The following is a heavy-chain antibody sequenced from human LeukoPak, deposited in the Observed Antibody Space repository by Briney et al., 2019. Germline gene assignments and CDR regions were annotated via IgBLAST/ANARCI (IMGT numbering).Heavy chain of an antibody. J-gene: IGHJ4*02. V-gene: IGHV3-23*01. CDR3: AKDPLIAAAGTYWYYFDY. D-gene: IGHD6-13*01. CDR1: GFTFSSYA. Sequence: GGSLRLSCAASGFTFSSYAMSWVRQAPGKGLEWVSATSGSGGSTYYADSVKGRFTISRDNSKNTLYLQMNSLRAEDTAVYYCAKDPLIAAAGTYWYYFDYWGQGTLVTVSS. CDR2: TSGSGGST.